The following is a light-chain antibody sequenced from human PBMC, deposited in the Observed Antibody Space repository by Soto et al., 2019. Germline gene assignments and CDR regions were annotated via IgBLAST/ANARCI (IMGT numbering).Light chain of an antibody. CDR1: QNVDSNY. Sequence: EIVLTQSPGTLSLSPGERATLSCRASQNVDSNYLAWYQQKPGQAPRIIIFGASGRDTGIPDRFSGSGSGTDFTLTISRLEPEDFAVYYCQQYGSSPITFGQGTRLEIK. CDR2: GAS. V-gene: IGKV3-20*01. CDR3: QQYGSSPIT. J-gene: IGKJ5*01.